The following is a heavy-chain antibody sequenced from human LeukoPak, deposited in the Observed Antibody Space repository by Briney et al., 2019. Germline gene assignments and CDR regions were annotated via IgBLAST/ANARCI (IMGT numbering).Heavy chain of an antibody. J-gene: IGHJ4*02. V-gene: IGHV3-23*01. CDR3: AKDPTYSSSPYYFDY. Sequence: GGSLRLSCAASGFTFSSYAMSWVRPAPGKGLEWVSAISGSGGSTYYADSVKGRFTISRDNSKNTLYLQMNSLRAEDTAVYYCAKDPTYSSSPYYFDYWGQGTLVTVSS. CDR1: GFTFSSYA. CDR2: ISGSGGST. D-gene: IGHD6-13*01.